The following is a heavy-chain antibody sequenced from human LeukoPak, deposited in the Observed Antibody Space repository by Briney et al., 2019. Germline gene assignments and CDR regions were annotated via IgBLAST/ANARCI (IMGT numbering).Heavy chain of an antibody. D-gene: IGHD4-11*01. J-gene: IGHJ5*02. CDR3: ASHDYSMGDWFDP. V-gene: IGHV1-69*05. CDR1: GGTFSSYA. CDR2: IIPIFGTA. Sequence: ASVKVSCKASGGTFSSYAISWVRQAPGQGLEWMGRIIPIFGTANYAQKFQGRVTITTDESTSTAYMELSSLRSEDTAVYYCASHDYSMGDWFDPWGQGTLVTVSS.